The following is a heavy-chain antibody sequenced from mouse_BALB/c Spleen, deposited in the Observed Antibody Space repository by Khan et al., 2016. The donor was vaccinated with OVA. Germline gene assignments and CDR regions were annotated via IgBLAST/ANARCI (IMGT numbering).Heavy chain of an antibody. V-gene: IGHV1-4*01. CDR1: GYTFTSYT. J-gene: IGHJ3*01. CDR2: INPSNGYT. D-gene: IGHD2-14*01. CDR3: VRDGAYHRNDGWFAY. Sequence: VQLQQSGAELARPGASVKMSCKASGYTFTSYTIHWIKERPGQGLEWIGNINPSNGYTNYNQKFKDKATLTTDKSSTTAYLQLSSLTSYDSAVXNCVRDGAYHRNDGWFAYWGQGTLVTVSA.